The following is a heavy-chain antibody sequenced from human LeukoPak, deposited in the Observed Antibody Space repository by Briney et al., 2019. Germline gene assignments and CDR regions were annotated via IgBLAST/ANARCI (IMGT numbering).Heavy chain of an antibody. V-gene: IGHV3-74*01. CDR2: INSDGSST. Sequence: PGGSLRLSCAASGFTFSTYWVHWVRQAPGKGLVWVSRINSDGSSTSYADSVKGRFTISRDNAKNTLYLQMNSLRVEDTAVYYCEAYYYDSSGYVASKDYWGQGTLVTVSS. J-gene: IGHJ4*02. D-gene: IGHD3-22*01. CDR3: EAYYYDSSGYVASKDY. CDR1: GFTFSTYW.